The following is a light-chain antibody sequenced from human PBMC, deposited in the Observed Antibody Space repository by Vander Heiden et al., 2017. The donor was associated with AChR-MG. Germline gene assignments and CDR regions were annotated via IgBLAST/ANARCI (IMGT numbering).Light chain of an antibody. V-gene: IGLV1-51*01. J-gene: IGLJ3*02. CDR3: GTWDSSLSVWV. Sequence: TSVSAAPGQKVTISCSGSSANIGNNYVSWYQQLPGTAPKLLIYDNNKRPAGIPDRFSGSKSGTSATLGITGRQTGDEADYYCGTWDSSLSVWVFGGGTKLTVL. CDR1: SANIGNNY. CDR2: DNN.